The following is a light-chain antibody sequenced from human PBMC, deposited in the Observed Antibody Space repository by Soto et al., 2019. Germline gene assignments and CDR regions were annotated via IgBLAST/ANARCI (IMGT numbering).Light chain of an antibody. CDR3: QHYSSSPVT. CDR1: QSVSSSY. Sequence: EIVLTQSPGTLSLSAGERVTLSCRASQSVSSSYLAWYQQKPGQAPRLLIYGASSRAIGIPDRFSGSGSGTDFTLTISRLEPEDFAVYYCQHYSSSPVTFGQGPKVDIK. V-gene: IGKV3-20*01. J-gene: IGKJ1*01. CDR2: GAS.